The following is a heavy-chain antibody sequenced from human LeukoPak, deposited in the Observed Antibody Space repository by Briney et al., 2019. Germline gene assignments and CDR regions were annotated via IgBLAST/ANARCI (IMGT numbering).Heavy chain of an antibody. CDR3: ARTDVAQLVGMGY. Sequence: GGSLRLSCAASGFTFSSYGMHWVRQAPGKGLEGVANINLDGSEKYYVDSVKGRFTISRDNAKNSLYLQMNSLRAEDTAVYYCARTDVAQLVGMGYWGQGTLVTVSS. J-gene: IGHJ4*02. CDR2: INLDGSEK. D-gene: IGHD6-6*01. V-gene: IGHV3-7*01. CDR1: GFTFSSYG.